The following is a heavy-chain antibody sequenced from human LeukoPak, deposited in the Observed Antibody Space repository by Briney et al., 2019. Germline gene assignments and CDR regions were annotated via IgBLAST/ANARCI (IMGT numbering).Heavy chain of an antibody. CDR3: AFDGGNSGRAYYYYYGMDV. CDR1: GGSFSGYY. CDR2: INHSGST. V-gene: IGHV4-34*01. J-gene: IGHJ6*02. D-gene: IGHD4-23*01. Sequence: SETLSLTCAVYGGSFSGYYWSWIRQPPGKGLEWIGEINHSGSTNYNPSLKGRVTISVDTSKNQFSLKLSSVTAADTAVYYCAFDGGNSGRAYYYYYGMDVWGQGTTVTVSS.